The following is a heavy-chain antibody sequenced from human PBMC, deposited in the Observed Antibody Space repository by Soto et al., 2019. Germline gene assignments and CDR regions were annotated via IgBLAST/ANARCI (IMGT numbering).Heavy chain of an antibody. J-gene: IGHJ6*02. CDR1: GFTFSNFY. V-gene: IGHV3-11*05. CDR3: ARSGGTCYSAGCYYYAMDV. CDR2: ISGTSHDT. Sequence: QVQLVESGGGLVKPGGSLRLSCAASGFTFSNFYMSWVRQAPGKGLEWVSYISGTSHDTNYADSVKGRFTISRDNAKNSLHLQMHSPRAEDTALYYCARSGGTCYSAGCYYYAMDVWGQGTTVTVSS. D-gene: IGHD2-15*01.